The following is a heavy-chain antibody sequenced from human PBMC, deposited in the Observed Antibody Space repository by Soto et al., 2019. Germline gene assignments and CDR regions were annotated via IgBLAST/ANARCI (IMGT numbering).Heavy chain of an antibody. CDR1: GGTFSSYA. J-gene: IGHJ6*02. V-gene: IGHV1-69*01. CDR2: IIPISGTA. Sequence: QVQLVQSGAEVKKPGSSVKVSCKASGGTFSSYAISWVRQAPGQGLEWMGGIIPISGTANYAQKFQGRVTITADESTSTAYMEQSSLRSEVTAVYYCARSQGSSTSLEIYYYYYYGMDVWGQGTTVTVSS. CDR3: ARSQGSSTSLEIYYYYYYGMDV. D-gene: IGHD2-2*01.